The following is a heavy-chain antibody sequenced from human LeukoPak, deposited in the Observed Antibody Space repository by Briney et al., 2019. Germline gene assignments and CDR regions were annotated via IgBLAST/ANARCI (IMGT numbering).Heavy chain of an antibody. D-gene: IGHD1-26*01. CDR2: TVGGGDGT. J-gene: IGHJ4*02. Sequence: PGGSLRLSCAASGFTFSSTSMSWVRQAPGKGLEWVAVTVGGGDGTYYADSVKGRFTISRDNSKNTLYLQMNSLRAEDTAVYYCARDRVGATEYFDYWGQGTLVTVSS. CDR3: ARDRVGATEYFDY. CDR1: GFTFSSTS. V-gene: IGHV3-23*01.